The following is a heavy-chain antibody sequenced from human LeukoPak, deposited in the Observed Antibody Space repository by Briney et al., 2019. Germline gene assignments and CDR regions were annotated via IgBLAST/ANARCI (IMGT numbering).Heavy chain of an antibody. Sequence: SGTLSLTCAVSGGSISSSNWWSWVRQPPGKGLEWIGEIYHSGSTNYNPSLKSRVTISVDTSKNQFSLKLTSVTAADTAVYYCARVAWSGSYVNYSYMDVWGKGTTVTVSS. J-gene: IGHJ6*03. CDR2: IYHSGST. CDR1: GGSISSSNW. V-gene: IGHV4-4*02. D-gene: IGHD3-16*01. CDR3: ARVAWSGSYVNYSYMDV.